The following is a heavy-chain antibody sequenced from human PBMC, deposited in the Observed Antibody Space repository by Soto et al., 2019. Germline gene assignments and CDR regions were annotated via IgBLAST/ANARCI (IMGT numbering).Heavy chain of an antibody. J-gene: IGHJ4*02. CDR2: IFSNDEK. CDR3: ARIKDYDILTGYYASLDY. V-gene: IGHV2-26*01. Sequence: QVTLKESGPVLVNPTETLTLTCTVSGFSLSNARMGVSWIRQPPGKALEWLAHIFSNDEKSYSTSLKSRLTIPKDTPKSPGVLNLNNMEPVDTATYYCARIKDYDILTGYYASLDYWGQGTLVTVSS. D-gene: IGHD3-9*01. CDR1: GFSLSNARMG.